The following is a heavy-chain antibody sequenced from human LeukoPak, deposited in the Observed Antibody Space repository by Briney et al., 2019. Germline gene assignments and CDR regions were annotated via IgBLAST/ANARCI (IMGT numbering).Heavy chain of an antibody. J-gene: IGHJ4*02. D-gene: IGHD7-27*01. Sequence: PGRSLRLSCAASGFTFSNYGMHWVRQAPGKGLECVAVISYDGNNKYYADSVNGRFTISRDNSKNTLFLQMNSLRTEDTAIYHCARGGNWGYFDYWGQGTLVTVSS. V-gene: IGHV3-30*19. CDR3: ARGGNWGYFDY. CDR2: ISYDGNNK. CDR1: GFTFSNYG.